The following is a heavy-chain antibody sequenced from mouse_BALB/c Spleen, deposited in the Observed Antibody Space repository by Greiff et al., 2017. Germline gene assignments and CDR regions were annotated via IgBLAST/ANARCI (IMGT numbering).Heavy chain of an antibody. D-gene: IGHD1-1*01. J-gene: IGHJ4*01. Sequence: QVQLKESGPGLVAPSQSLSITCTVSGFSLTSYGVHWVRQPPGKGLEWLGVIWAGGSTNYNSALMSRLSISKDNSKSQVFLKMNSLQTDDTAMYYCARDYYGSTYAMDYWGQGTSVTVSS. V-gene: IGHV2-9*02. CDR2: IWAGGST. CDR1: GFSLTSYG. CDR3: ARDYYGSTYAMDY.